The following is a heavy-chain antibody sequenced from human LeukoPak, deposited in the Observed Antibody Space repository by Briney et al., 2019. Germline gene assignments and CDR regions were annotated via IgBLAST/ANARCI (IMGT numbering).Heavy chain of an antibody. D-gene: IGHD5-18*01. Sequence: GASVKVSCKASGGTFSSYAISWVRQAPGQGLEWMGGIIPIFGTANYAQKFQGRVTITADESTGTAYMELSSLRSEDTAVYYCAIVDTAMASHYYYYYMDVWGKGTTVTVSS. CDR2: IIPIFGTA. CDR1: GGTFSSYA. J-gene: IGHJ6*03. V-gene: IGHV1-69*13. CDR3: AIVDTAMASHYYYYYMDV.